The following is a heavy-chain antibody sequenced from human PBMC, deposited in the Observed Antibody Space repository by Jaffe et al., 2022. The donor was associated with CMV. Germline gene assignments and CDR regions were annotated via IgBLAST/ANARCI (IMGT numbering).Heavy chain of an antibody. CDR1: GGSISSYY. CDR3: ARFTSHGKGDAFDI. CDR2: IYYSGST. V-gene: IGHV4-59*01. D-gene: IGHD3-10*01. Sequence: QVQLQESGPGLVKPSETLSLTCTVSGGSISSYYWSWIRQPPGKGLEWIGYIYYSGSTNYNPSLKSRVTISVDTSKNQFSLKLSSVTAADTAVYYCARFTSHGKGDAFDIWGQGTMVTVSS. J-gene: IGHJ3*02.